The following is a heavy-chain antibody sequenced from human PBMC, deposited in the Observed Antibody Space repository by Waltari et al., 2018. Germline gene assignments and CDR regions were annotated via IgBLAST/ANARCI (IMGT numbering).Heavy chain of an antibody. D-gene: IGHD1-7*01. Sequence: EVQLVESGGGLVQPGRSLRLSCTASGFTFGDYAMSWVRQVPGKGLEWVGFIRSKAYGGTTEYAASVKGRFTISRDDSKSIAYLQMNSLKTEDTAVYYCTRDGLELRLWGQGTLVTVSS. CDR3: TRDGLELRL. V-gene: IGHV3-49*04. CDR1: GFTFGDYA. CDR2: IRSKAYGGTT. J-gene: IGHJ4*02.